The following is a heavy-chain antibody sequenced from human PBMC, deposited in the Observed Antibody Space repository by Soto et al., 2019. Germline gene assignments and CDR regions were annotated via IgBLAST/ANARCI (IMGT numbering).Heavy chain of an antibody. CDR1: GGSISSGGYY. J-gene: IGHJ5*02. V-gene: IGHV4-31*03. Sequence: QVQLQESGPGLVKPSQTLSLTCTVSGGSISSGGYYWSWIRQHPGKGLEWIGYIYYSGSTYYNPSIKSRVTISVDTSKNQFSLKLSSVTAADTAVYYCARAGRGDQNWFDPWGQGTLVTVSS. CDR3: ARAGRGDQNWFDP. D-gene: IGHD2-21*02. CDR2: IYYSGST.